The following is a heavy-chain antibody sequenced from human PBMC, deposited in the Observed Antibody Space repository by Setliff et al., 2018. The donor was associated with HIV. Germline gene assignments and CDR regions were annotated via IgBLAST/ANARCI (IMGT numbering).Heavy chain of an antibody. CDR1: GGSFSGFY. V-gene: IGHV4-34*01. J-gene: IGHJ4*02. Sequence: SETLSLTCAVYGGSFSGFYWNWIRQPPEKGLEWIGSFYHSGSTYYNPSLKSRVTISVDTSKNQFSLKLSSVTAADTAVYYCARAPITIFGVIIIPVYFDYWGQGTLVTVSS. CDR3: ARAPITIFGVIIIPVYFDY. CDR2: FYHSGST. D-gene: IGHD3-3*01.